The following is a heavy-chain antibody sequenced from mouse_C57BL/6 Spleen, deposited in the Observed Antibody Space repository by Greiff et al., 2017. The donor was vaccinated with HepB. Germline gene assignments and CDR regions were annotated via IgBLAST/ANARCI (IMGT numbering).Heavy chain of an antibody. D-gene: IGHD2-4*01. CDR1: GFNIKDYY. Sequence: VHVKQSGAELVKPGASVKLSCTASGFNIKDYYMHWVKQRTEQGLEWIGRIDPEDGETKYAPKFQGKATLTADTSSNTACLQLSSLTSEDTAVYYCARYDYDGYFDYWGQGTTLTVSS. CDR2: IDPEDGET. CDR3: ARYDYDGYFDY. J-gene: IGHJ2*01. V-gene: IGHV14-2*01.